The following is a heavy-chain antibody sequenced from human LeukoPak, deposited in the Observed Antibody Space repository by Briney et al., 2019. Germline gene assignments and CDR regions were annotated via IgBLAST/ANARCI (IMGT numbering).Heavy chain of an antibody. J-gene: IGHJ2*01. CDR1: GFTFSDYY. CDR3: ARDRYGSGSYYNWYFDL. CDR2: ISSNGSTI. D-gene: IGHD3-10*01. Sequence: GGSLRLSCAASGFTFSDYYMSWIRQAPGKGLEWVSYISSNGSTIYQADSVKGRFTISRDNAKNSLYLQMNSLRAEDTAVYYCARDRYGSGSYYNWYFDLWGRGTLVTVSS. V-gene: IGHV3-11*01.